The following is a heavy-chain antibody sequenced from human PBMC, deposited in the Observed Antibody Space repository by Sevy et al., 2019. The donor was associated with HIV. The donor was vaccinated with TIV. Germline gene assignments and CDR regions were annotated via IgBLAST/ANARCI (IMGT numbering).Heavy chain of an antibody. CDR2: INPNSGGT. D-gene: IGHD5-18*01. Sequence: GESLKISCKASGYTFTGYYMHWVRQAPGQGLEWMGWINPNSGGTNYAQKFQGRVTMTRDTSISTAYMELSRLRSDDTAVYYCARDWVVVDHAISWLRRGWYYYGMDVWGQGTTVTVSS. CDR1: GYTFTGYY. CDR3: ARDWVVVDHAISWLRRGWYYYGMDV. J-gene: IGHJ6*02. V-gene: IGHV1-2*02.